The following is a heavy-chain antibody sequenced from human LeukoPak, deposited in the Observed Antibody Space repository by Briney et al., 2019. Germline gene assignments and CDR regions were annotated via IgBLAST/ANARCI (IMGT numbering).Heavy chain of an antibody. Sequence: PGGSLRLSCTASGFTFTNAWMSWVRQAPGKGLEWVSAISGGGGSTYYADSVKGRFTISRDNSKNTLYLQMNSLRAEDTAVYYCAREQRGSEFDYWGQGTLVTVSS. J-gene: IGHJ4*02. D-gene: IGHD1-26*01. CDR3: AREQRGSEFDY. CDR1: GFTFTNAW. V-gene: IGHV3-23*01. CDR2: ISGGGGST.